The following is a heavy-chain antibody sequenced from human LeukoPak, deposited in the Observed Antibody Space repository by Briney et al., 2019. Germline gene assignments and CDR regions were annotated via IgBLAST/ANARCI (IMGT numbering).Heavy chain of an antibody. Sequence: PGGSLRLSCAASGFTFSSYSMNWVRQAPGNGLEWVSSISSSSSYIYYADSVNGRFTISRDNAKNSLYLQMNSLRAEDTAVYYCARTIAAAGEVDYWGQGTLVTVSS. CDR2: ISSSSSYI. CDR1: GFTFSSYS. V-gene: IGHV3-21*01. J-gene: IGHJ4*02. CDR3: ARTIAAAGEVDY. D-gene: IGHD6-13*01.